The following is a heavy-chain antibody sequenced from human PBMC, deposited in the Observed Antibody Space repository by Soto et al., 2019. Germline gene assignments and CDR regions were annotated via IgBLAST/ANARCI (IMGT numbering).Heavy chain of an antibody. V-gene: IGHV1-69*01. J-gene: IGHJ4*02. CDR1: GGTFSSYA. CDR3: ARDRGLRLGDPVGYFDY. Sequence: QVQLVQSGAEVKKPGSSVKVSCKASGGTFSSYAISWVRQAPGQGLEWMGGIIPIFGTANYAQKFQGRVTITADESTSTAYMELSSLRSEDTAVYYCARDRGLRLGDPVGYFDYWGQGTLVTVSS. D-gene: IGHD3-16*01. CDR2: IIPIFGTA.